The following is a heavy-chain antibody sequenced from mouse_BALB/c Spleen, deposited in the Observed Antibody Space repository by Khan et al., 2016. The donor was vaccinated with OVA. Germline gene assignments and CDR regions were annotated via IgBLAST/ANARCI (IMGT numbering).Heavy chain of an antibody. CDR3: TVVGGHYRSDGLLAD. CDR2: IIPSTDYT. V-gene: IGHV1-4*01. D-gene: IGHD2-14*01. J-gene: IGHJ3*01. Sequence: QIQLVQSGAELARPGASVKMSCKASGYTFTTYTIHWVKQRPGQGLEWIGYIIPSTDYTNYTKKFKDRATLTADNSYNTAYLQLCSLTSEDSTVYYCTVVGGHYRSDGLLADWGQGTLVTVAA. CDR1: GYTFTTYT.